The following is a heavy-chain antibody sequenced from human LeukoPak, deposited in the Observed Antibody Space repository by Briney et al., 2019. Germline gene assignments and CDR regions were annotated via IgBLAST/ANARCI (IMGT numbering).Heavy chain of an antibody. V-gene: IGHV3-21*01. CDR1: GLISRSYS. CDR3: AGDSTSYDYVWGSYRFLQYYFDY. D-gene: IGHD3-16*02. CDR2: ISSSSSYI. Sequence: GGSLRLSCAASGLISRSYSMTWVRQAPGRGLGWVSPISSSSSYIYYADSVKGRFTISRDNAKNSLYLQMNSLRAEDTAVYYCAGDSTSYDYVWGSYRFLQYYFDYWGQGTLVTVSS. J-gene: IGHJ4*02.